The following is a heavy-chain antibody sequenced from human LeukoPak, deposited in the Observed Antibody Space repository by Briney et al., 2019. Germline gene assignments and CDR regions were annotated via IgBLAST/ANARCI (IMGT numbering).Heavy chain of an antibody. CDR2: IYYSGGT. V-gene: IGHV4-39*02. Sequence: SETLSLTCTVSGGSISSSSYYWGWIRQPPGKGLEWIGSIYYSGGTYYSASLKSRVSISVDTSKNHIALKLTSVTAADTAVYFCARRVGFYGSGSLNYFDPWGQGILVSVS. CDR3: ARRVGFYGSGSLNYFDP. J-gene: IGHJ5*01. CDR1: GGSISSSSYY. D-gene: IGHD3-10*01.